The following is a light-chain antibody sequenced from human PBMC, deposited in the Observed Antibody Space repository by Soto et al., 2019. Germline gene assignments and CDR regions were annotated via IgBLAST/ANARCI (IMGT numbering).Light chain of an antibody. CDR3: QQSDSTPPT. Sequence: DIQMTQSPASLSASVGDRVTLTCRASQSIGSYLNWYQHKPGKAPKLLIYGASNLQSGVPSRFSGSGSGTDFTLTISSLQPEAFATYYCQQSDSTPPTFGQGTRLEIK. V-gene: IGKV1-39*01. CDR2: GAS. CDR1: QSIGSY. J-gene: IGKJ5*01.